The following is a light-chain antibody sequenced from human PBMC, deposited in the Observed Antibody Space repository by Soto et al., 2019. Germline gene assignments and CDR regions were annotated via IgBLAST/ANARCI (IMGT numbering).Light chain of an antibody. V-gene: IGLV2-11*01. CDR3: CSYAGSYYV. CDR2: DVS. J-gene: IGLJ1*01. Sequence: VLTQPRSVSGSPGQSVTISCTGTSSDVGGYNYVSWYQQHPGKAPKLMIYDVSKRPSGVPDRFSGSKSGNTASLTISGLQAEDEADYYCCSYAGSYYVFGTGTKVTVL. CDR1: SSDVGGYNY.